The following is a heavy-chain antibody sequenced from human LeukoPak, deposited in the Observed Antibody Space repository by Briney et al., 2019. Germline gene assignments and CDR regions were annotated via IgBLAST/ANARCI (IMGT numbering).Heavy chain of an antibody. CDR3: ARGLGQQLVEFDY. V-gene: IGHV4-61*01. Sequence: PSETLSLTCTVSGYSISSGYYWGWIRQPPGKGLEWIGYIYYSGSTNYNPSLKSRVTISVDTSRNQFSLKLSSVTAADTAVYYCARGLGQQLVEFDYWGQGTLVTVSS. D-gene: IGHD6-13*01. J-gene: IGHJ4*02. CDR2: IYYSGST. CDR1: GYSISSGYY.